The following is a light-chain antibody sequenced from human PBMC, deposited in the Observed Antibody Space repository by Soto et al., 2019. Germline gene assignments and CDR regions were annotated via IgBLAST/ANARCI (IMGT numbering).Light chain of an antibody. CDR2: VAS. Sequence: EIVMTQSPATLSVSPGERATLSCRASQSVSSNLAWYQKKPGQTPKLLIYVASTRATGTPDRFSGSGSGTEFTLTISSLQSEDFAFYYCQQYNVWPLTFGGGTKVEFK. V-gene: IGKV3-15*01. CDR1: QSVSSN. CDR3: QQYNVWPLT. J-gene: IGKJ4*01.